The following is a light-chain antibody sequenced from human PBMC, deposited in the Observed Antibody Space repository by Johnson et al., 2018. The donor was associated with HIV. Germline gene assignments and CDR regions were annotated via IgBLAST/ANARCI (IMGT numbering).Light chain of an antibody. CDR3: GTWDSSLTSYV. CDR1: SSNVGSSF. CDR2: DNN. V-gene: IGLV1-51*01. J-gene: IGLJ1*01. Sequence: QFVLTQPPSVSAAPGQTVTISCSGSSSNVGSSFVSWYRQVPGTAPKLLIYDNNKRPSGIPCRFSGSKSGPSATLGITGLQTGDEADYYCGTWDSSLTSYVFGAGTKVTVL.